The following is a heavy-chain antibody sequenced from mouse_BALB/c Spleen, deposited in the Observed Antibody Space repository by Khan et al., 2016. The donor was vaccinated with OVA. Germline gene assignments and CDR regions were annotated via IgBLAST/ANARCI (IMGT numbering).Heavy chain of an antibody. Sequence: EVELVESGGALVKPGGSLKLSCAAAGFTFSSFGMSWVRQTLDKRLEWVATISSGGSYPYYPDSVTGRFTISRDNAKHTLFLQMSSLRSEDTAMYYSARQYGHSPMDYWGQGTSVTVSS. CDR1: GFTFSSFG. CDR2: ISSGGSYP. D-gene: IGHD2-1*01. J-gene: IGHJ4*01. V-gene: IGHV5-6*01. CDR3: ARQYGHSPMDY.